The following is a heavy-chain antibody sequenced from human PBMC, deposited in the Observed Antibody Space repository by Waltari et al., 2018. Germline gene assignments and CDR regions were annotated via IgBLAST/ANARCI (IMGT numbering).Heavy chain of an antibody. CDR1: GFTFSSYA. V-gene: IGHV3-23*04. CDR2: ISGSGGSK. Sequence: EVQLVESGGGLVQPGGSLRLSCAASGFTFSSYAMSWVRQGPGKGLVWGSAISGSGGSKYYADSVKCLFTISRDNSKKTLYLQMNSLRAEDTAVYYCANHITMVRGVPFDYWGQGTLVTVSS. CDR3: ANHITMVRGVPFDY. J-gene: IGHJ4*02. D-gene: IGHD3-10*01.